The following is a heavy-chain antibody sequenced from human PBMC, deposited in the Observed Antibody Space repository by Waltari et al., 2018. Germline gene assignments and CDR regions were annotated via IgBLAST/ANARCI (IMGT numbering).Heavy chain of an antibody. CDR1: GFIFTTYS. CDR2: ISKDGSNE. Sequence: QVQLVESGGGVVQTGRSLRLSCAASGFIFTTYSIHRARKAPGKGLEWVAGISKDGSNEDYADSVKGRFTISRDNSRNTLSLQMNSLETEDAAVYFCAREVGVAAGTGFDFGGQGTLVTVSA. CDR3: AREVGVAAGTGFDF. V-gene: IGHV3-30*04. D-gene: IGHD6-19*01. J-gene: IGHJ4*02.